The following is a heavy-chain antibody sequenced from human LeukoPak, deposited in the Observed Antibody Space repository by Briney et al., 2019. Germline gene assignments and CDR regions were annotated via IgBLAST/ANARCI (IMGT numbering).Heavy chain of an antibody. V-gene: IGHV1-18*01. CDR3: ARTSGRRELLQLEPFQH. D-gene: IGHD1-26*01. CDR1: GYTFTSYG. Sequence: GASVKVSCKASGYTFTSYGISWVRQAPGQGLEWMGWISAYNGNTNYAQKLQGRVTMTTDTSTSTAYMELRSLRSDDTAVYYCARTSGRRELLQLEPFQHWGQGTLVTVSS. J-gene: IGHJ1*01. CDR2: ISAYNGNT.